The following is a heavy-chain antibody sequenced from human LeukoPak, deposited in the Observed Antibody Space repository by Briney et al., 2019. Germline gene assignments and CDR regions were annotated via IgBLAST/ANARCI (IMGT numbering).Heavy chain of an antibody. V-gene: IGHV1-46*01. CDR1: GYTFTSYY. CDR3: RTDRYGDYGDYIDY. Sequence: ASVKVSCKASGYTFTSYYMHWVRQGPGQGLEWMGIINPSGGSTSYAQKFQGRVTMTRDTSTNTVYMELSRLRSDDTAVYYCRTDRYGDYGDYIDYWGQGTLVTASS. D-gene: IGHD4-17*01. CDR2: INPSGGST. J-gene: IGHJ4*02.